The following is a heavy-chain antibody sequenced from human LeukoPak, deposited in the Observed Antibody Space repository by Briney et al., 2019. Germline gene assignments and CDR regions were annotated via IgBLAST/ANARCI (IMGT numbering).Heavy chain of an antibody. J-gene: IGHJ6*02. CDR2: IYYSGST. D-gene: IGHD1-26*01. CDR3: ASQFLPTLGASYYYYYGMDV. V-gene: IGHV4-61*08. CDR1: GGSISSGGYY. Sequence: ASQTLSLTCSVSGGSISSGGYYWSWIRQPPGKGLEWIGYIYYSGSTNYNPSLKSRVTISVDTSKNQFSLKLSSVTAADTAVYYCASQFLPTLGASYYYYYGMDVWGQGTTVTVSS.